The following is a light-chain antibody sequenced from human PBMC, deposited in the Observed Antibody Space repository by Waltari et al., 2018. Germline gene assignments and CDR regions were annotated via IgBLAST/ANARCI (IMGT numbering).Light chain of an antibody. Sequence: QSALTQPPSVSGSPGQSITISCTGTSSDTGSYNYVSWYQQHPGKAPKLIIYDVTHRPSGVSNRFSGSKSGNTASLTISGLQAEDEADYYCSSYMDSTTLELFGGGTSLTVL. CDR1: SSDTGSYNY. J-gene: IGLJ2*01. CDR2: DVT. V-gene: IGLV2-14*03. CDR3: SSYMDSTTLEL.